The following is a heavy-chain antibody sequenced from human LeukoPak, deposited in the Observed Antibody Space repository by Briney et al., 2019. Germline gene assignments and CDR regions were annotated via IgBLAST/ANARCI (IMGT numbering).Heavy chain of an antibody. CDR3: ARARNFNYYDSSGYHTLDY. CDR1: GGSISSYY. V-gene: IGHV4-59*01. J-gene: IGHJ4*02. Sequence: SETLSLACTVSGGSISSYYWSWIRQPPGKGLEWIGYIYYSGSTNYNPSLKSRVTISVDTSKNQFSLKLSSVTAADTAVYYCARARNFNYYDSSGYHTLDYWGQGTLVTVSS. CDR2: IYYSGST. D-gene: IGHD3-22*01.